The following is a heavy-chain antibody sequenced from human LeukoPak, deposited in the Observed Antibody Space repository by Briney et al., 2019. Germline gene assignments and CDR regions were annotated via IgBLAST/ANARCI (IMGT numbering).Heavy chain of an antibody. CDR1: GGSISSGGYY. V-gene: IGHV4-31*03. CDR3: ATGRMRLRLLEWSPYYYGMDV. Sequence: SQTLSLTCTVSGGSISSGGYYWSWIRQHPGKGLEWIGYIYYSGSTYYNPSLKSRVTISVDTSKNQFSLKLSSVTAADTAVYYCATGRMRLRLLEWSPYYYGMDVWGQGTTVTVSS. D-gene: IGHD3-3*01. J-gene: IGHJ6*02. CDR2: IYYSGST.